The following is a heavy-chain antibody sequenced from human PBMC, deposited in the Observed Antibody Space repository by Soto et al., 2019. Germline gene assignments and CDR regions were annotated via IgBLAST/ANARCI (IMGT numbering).Heavy chain of an antibody. CDR3: AREGIAESGAFDI. V-gene: IGHV3-72*01. CDR1: GSTFSDHY. Sequence: PGGSLRLSCAASGSTFSDHYMDWVRQAPGKGLEWVGRIRNKVNSYTTVYAASVKGRFTISRDDSKNSLYLQMNSLKTEDTAVYYCAREGIAESGAFDIWGQGTLVTVSS. J-gene: IGHJ3*02. CDR2: IRNKVNSYTT.